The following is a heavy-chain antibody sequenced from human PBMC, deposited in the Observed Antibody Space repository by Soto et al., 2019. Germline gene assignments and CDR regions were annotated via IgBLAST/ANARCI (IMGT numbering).Heavy chain of an antibody. J-gene: IGHJ4*01. Sequence: SETLSLTCTVSGGSVSSGTYYWSWIRQPPGKGLEWIGYIYYPGSTNYNPSLKSRVTISIDTSKNQFSLKLSSVTAADTAVFYCARSLGTVYDSLPDYWGQGTLVTVSS. CDR2: IYYPGST. CDR3: ARSLGTVYDSLPDY. CDR1: GGSVSSGTYY. D-gene: IGHD3-22*01. V-gene: IGHV4-61*01.